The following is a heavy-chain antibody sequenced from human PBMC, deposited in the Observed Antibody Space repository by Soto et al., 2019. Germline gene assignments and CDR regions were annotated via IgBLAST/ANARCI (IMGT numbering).Heavy chain of an antibody. V-gene: IGHV5-51*01. CDR3: ARNDAFDV. Sequence: LGESLKISCKASGYSFTNFWIGWVRQMPGKGLEWMGIIYPGDSDTRYNPSFQGHFTISADKSITTAYLHWSSLKASDTAMYYCARNDAFDVWGQGTMVTVSS. J-gene: IGHJ3*01. CDR1: GYSFTNFW. CDR2: IYPGDSDT.